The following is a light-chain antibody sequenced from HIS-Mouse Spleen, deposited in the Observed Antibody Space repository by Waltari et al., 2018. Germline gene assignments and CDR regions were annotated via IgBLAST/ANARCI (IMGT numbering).Light chain of an antibody. CDR2: EGS. CDR3: CSYAGSSTHVV. Sequence: QSALTQPASVSGSPGQSITISCTGTSSDVGSYHLVSGYQQHPGKAPKLMIYEGSKRPSGVSNRFSGSKSGNTASLTISGLQAEDEADYYCCSYAGSSTHVVFGGGTKLTVL. V-gene: IGLV2-23*01. CDR1: SSDVGSYHL. J-gene: IGLJ2*01.